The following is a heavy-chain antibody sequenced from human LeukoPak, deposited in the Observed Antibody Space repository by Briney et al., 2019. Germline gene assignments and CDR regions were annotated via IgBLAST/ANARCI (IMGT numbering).Heavy chain of an antibody. J-gene: IGHJ4*02. CDR2: IYYSGST. D-gene: IGHD3-10*01. CDR3: ARVMSDYYGSGTYSYFDY. CDR1: GGSISSGAYY. V-gene: IGHV4-31*03. Sequence: SETLSLTCTVSGGSISSGAYYWSWIRQHPGKGLEWIGSIYYSGSTDYSPSLKSRVTISLDTSKSHFSLKLSSETAADTAVYYCARVMSDYYGSGTYSYFDYWGQGTLVTVSS.